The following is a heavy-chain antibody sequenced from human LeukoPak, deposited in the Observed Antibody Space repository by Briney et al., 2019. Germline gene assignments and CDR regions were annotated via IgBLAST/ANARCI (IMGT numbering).Heavy chain of an antibody. J-gene: IGHJ5*02. CDR1: GGTFSSYA. CDR3: ARVSIAAAFNWFDP. CDR2: IIPIFGTA. D-gene: IGHD6-13*01. V-gene: IGHV1-69*05. Sequence: PVKVSCKASGGTFSSYAISWVRQAPGQGLEWMARIIPIFGTANYAQKFQGRVTITTDESTSTAYMELSSLRSEDTAVYYCARVSIAAAFNWFDPWGQGTLVTVSS.